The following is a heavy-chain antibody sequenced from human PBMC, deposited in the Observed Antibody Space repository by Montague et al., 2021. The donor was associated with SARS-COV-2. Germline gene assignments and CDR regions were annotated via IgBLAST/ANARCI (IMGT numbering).Heavy chain of an antibody. Sequence: PALVKPTQTLTLTCTFSGFSLSTSGMCVSWIRQPPGTALEWLALIDWDDDKYYSTSLKTRLTISKDTSKNQVVLTMTNMDPVDTATYYCARIRDYDILTGSYSGFDYGGQGTLVTVSS. V-gene: IGHV2-70*01. CDR3: ARIRDYDILTGSYSGFDY. CDR1: GFSLSTSGMC. CDR2: IDWDDDK. J-gene: IGHJ4*02. D-gene: IGHD3-9*01.